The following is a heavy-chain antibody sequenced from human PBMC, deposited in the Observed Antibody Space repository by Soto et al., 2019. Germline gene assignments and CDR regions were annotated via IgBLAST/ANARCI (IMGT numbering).Heavy chain of an antibody. CDR2: IYPNSGGT. V-gene: IGHV1-2*02. J-gene: IGHJ6*01. CDR1: GYTFTGYY. CDR3: ARSWSIAPRYYCYRMDV. Sequence: PSEKLSCKASGYTFTGYYMHWVRQAPGQGVGWIGGIYPNSGGTNYARKFQSRVTMTRDTSISTAYMDLSRLRPDDTPVYYCARSWSIAPRYYCYRMDVWAQGTPVTVPS. D-gene: IGHD6-6*01.